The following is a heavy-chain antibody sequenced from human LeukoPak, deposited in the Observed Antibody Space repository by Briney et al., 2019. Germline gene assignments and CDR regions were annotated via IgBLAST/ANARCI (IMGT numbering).Heavy chain of an antibody. CDR3: ARENDYGNNWFDP. J-gene: IGHJ5*02. CDR2: INPSGDST. D-gene: IGHD4-17*01. V-gene: IGHV1-46*01. Sequence: ASVKVSCKASGYSFSSYYMHWVRQAPGQGVEWMGIINPSGDSTTYAQKFQGRVTMTRDTSTRTVYMELSSLRSDDTAVYYCARENDYGNNWFDPWGQGTLVTVSS. CDR1: GYSFSSYY.